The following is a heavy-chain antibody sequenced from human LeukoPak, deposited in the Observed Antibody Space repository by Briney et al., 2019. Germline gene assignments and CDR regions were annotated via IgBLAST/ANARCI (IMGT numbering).Heavy chain of an antibody. CDR1: GVSVSVRNYY. CDR2: SYYSGST. CDR3: ARDLYGSGNFLPESP. V-gene: IGHV4-61*01. D-gene: IGHD3-10*01. J-gene: IGHJ5*02. Sequence: SEPLSLTCTVSGVSVSVRNYYWSWIRQPPGKGLEWIGYSYYSGSTMYNPSLSSRVTISVDTSKNQFSLRLSSVTAADTAVYYCARDLYGSGNFLPESPWGQGTLVTVCS.